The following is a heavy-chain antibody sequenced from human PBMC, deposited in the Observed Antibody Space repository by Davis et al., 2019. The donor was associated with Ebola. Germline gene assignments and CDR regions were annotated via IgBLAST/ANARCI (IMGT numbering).Heavy chain of an antibody. V-gene: IGHV3-48*04. J-gene: IGHJ6*02. Sequence: GGSLRLSCAASGFTFSSYSMNWIRQAPGKGLEWVSYISSSGSSIYYADSVKGRITISRDNAKNSLYLQMNSLRAEDTAVYYCARVFYDFWSGYYYGMDVWGQGTTVTVSS. CDR2: ISSSGSSI. D-gene: IGHD3-3*01. CDR3: ARVFYDFWSGYYYGMDV. CDR1: GFTFSSYS.